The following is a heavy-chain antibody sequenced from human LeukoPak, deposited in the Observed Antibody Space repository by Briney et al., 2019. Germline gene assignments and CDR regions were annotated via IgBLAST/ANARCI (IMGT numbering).Heavy chain of an antibody. CDR3: ARAYLELRAAYYYGMDV. D-gene: IGHD1-7*01. Sequence: SETLSLTCTVSGGSISSGDYYWGWIRQHPGKGLEWIGYIYYSGSTYYNPSLKSRATISLDTSKKQFSLKLSSVTAADTDVYYCARAYLELRAAYYYGMDVWGQGTTVTVSS. CDR2: IYYSGST. V-gene: IGHV4-31*03. CDR1: GGSISSGDYY. J-gene: IGHJ6*02.